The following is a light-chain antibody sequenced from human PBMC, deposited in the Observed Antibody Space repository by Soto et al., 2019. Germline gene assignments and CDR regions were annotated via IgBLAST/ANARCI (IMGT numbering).Light chain of an antibody. J-gene: IGLJ1*01. CDR1: TSDVGGYNY. V-gene: IGLV2-8*01. Sequence: QSVLTQPPSASGSPGQSVAISCTGPTSDVGGYNYVSWYRQHPGKAPKLMIYEVNKRPSGVPDRFSGSKSGNTASLTVSGLQAEDEADYYCSSYAGSSNVFGTGTKVTVL. CDR3: SSYAGSSNV. CDR2: EVN.